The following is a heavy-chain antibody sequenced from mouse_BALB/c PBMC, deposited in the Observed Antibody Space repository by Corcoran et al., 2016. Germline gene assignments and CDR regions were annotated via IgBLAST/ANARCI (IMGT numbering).Heavy chain of an antibody. J-gene: IGHJ3*01. V-gene: IGHV4-1*02. CDR2: INPDSSKI. CDR3: ARQGHYGYAAY. Sequence: EVKILESGGGLVQPGGSLKLSCAASGFDCSRYWRSWVRQAPGKGLEWIGEINPDSSKINYTPSLKDNFIISRDNAKNTLYLQMSKVRSEDTALYYCARQGHYGYAAYLGQGTLVTVSA. CDR1: GFDCSRYW. D-gene: IGHD2-2*01.